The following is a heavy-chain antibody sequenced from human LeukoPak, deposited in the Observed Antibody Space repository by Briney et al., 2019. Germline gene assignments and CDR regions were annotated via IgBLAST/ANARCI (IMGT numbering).Heavy chain of an antibody. CDR2: IYHSGST. Sequence: SGTLSLTCAVSGGSISSSNWWSWVRQPPGKGLEWIGEIYHSGSTNYNPSLKSRVTISVDKSKNQFSLKLSSVTAADTAVYYCARGPLSYIAAAGTRYFDYWGQGTLVTVSS. J-gene: IGHJ4*02. CDR1: GGSISSSNW. V-gene: IGHV4-4*02. CDR3: ARGPLSYIAAAGTRYFDY. D-gene: IGHD6-13*01.